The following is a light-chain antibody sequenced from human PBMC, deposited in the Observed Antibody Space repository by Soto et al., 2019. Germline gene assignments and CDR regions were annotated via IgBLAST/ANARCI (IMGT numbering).Light chain of an antibody. Sequence: ENVLTQSPGTLSLSPGERATLSCRASQTVISSYLAWYQQKPGQAPSLLVYGTSSRAAGIPDRFSGSGSGVDFTLTISRLEPEDFAVYYCQQYDSSHLTFGGGTKVEIK. CDR2: GTS. CDR3: QQYDSSHLT. CDR1: QTVISSY. V-gene: IGKV3-20*01. J-gene: IGKJ4*01.